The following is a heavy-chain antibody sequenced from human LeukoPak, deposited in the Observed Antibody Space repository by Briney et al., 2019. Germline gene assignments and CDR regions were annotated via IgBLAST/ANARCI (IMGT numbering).Heavy chain of an antibody. CDR1: GGSISSYY. CDR2: IYYSGST. D-gene: IGHD2-21*02. Sequence: SETLSLTCTVSGGSISSYYWIWIRQPPGKGLEWIGYIYYSGSTNYNPSLKSRVTISVDTSKNQFSLKLSSVTAADTAVYYCARWVSPYCGGDCYPETNWFDPWGQGTLVTVSS. V-gene: IGHV4-59*01. CDR3: ARWVSPYCGGDCYPETNWFDP. J-gene: IGHJ5*02.